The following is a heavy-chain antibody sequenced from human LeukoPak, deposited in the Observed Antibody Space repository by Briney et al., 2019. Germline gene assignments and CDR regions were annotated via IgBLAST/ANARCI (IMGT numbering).Heavy chain of an antibody. J-gene: IGHJ5*02. CDR2: ISSSSSCI. CDR1: GFIFNNYG. V-gene: IGHV3-21*01. Sequence: PGGSLRLSCAASGFIFNNYGLIWVRQAPGKGLEWVSSISSSSSCIYYADSVKGRFTISRDNAKNSLYLQMNSLRAEDTAVYYCARTRVGYDRHNWFDPWGQGTLVTVSS. CDR3: ARTRVGYDRHNWFDP. D-gene: IGHD5-12*01.